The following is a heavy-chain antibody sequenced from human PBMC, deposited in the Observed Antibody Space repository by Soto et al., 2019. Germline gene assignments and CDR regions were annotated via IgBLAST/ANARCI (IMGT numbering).Heavy chain of an antibody. D-gene: IGHD2-15*01. Sequence: EVQLVQSGAEVTKPGESLKISCQGSGYSFTSYWIGWVRQMPGKGLEWMGIIYPGDSDTRYSPSFQGQVTISADKSICTDYLQWSILKASDTSMYYCARLGYCSGVSCYVFMASDSYLDYWGQGTLVTVSS. CDR2: IYPGDSDT. CDR1: GYSFTSYW. V-gene: IGHV5-51*03. J-gene: IGHJ4*02. CDR3: ARLGYCSGVSCYVFMASDSYLDY.